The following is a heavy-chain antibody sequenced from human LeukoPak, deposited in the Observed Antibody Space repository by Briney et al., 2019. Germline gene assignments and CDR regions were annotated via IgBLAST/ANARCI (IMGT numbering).Heavy chain of an antibody. J-gene: IGHJ3*02. CDR3: ARFRNRPSRDYYDRRPIRGAQQDAFDI. CDR2: ISYDGSNK. Sequence: GGSLRLSCAASGFTFSSYAMHWVRQAPGKGLEWVAVISYDGSNKYYADSVKGRFTISRDNSKNTLYLQMNSLRAEDTAVYYCARFRNRPSRDYYDRRPIRGAQQDAFDIWGQGTMVTVSS. V-gene: IGHV3-30-3*01. D-gene: IGHD3-22*01. CDR1: GFTFSSYA.